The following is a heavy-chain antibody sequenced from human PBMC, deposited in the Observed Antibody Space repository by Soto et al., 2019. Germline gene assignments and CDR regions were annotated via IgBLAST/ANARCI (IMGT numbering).Heavy chain of an antibody. Sequence: PSQTLSLTCAISGDSVSSNSAAWNWIRQSPSRGLKWLGRTYYRSKWYNDYAVSVKSRITINPDTSKNQFSLQLNSVTPEDTAVYYCARDPLLLLWFGESAPLYGMDVWGQGTTVTVSS. CDR3: ARDPLLLLWFGESAPLYGMDV. CDR1: GDSVSSNSAA. V-gene: IGHV6-1*01. D-gene: IGHD3-10*01. J-gene: IGHJ6*02. CDR2: TYYRSKWYN.